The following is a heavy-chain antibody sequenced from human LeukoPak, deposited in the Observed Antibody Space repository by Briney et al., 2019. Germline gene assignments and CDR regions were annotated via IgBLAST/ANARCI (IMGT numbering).Heavy chain of an antibody. J-gene: IGHJ4*02. CDR3: ARGSELGYCSGGSCLDLDY. Sequence: ASVKVSCKASGGTFSSYAISWVRQAPGQGLEWMGGIIPIFGTAHYAQKFQGRVTITTDESTSTAYTELSSLRSEDTAVYYCARGSELGYCSGGSCLDLDYWGQGTLVTVSS. D-gene: IGHD2-15*01. V-gene: IGHV1-69*05. CDR2: IIPIFGTA. CDR1: GGTFSSYA.